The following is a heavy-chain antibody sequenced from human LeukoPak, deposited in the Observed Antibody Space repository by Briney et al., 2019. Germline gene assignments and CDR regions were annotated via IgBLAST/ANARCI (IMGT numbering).Heavy chain of an antibody. CDR3: ARGISDYYGSGSYYLDY. Sequence: SETLSLTCAVSGGSISSSNWWSWVRQPPGKGLEWIGEIYHSGSTNYNPSLKSRVTISVDKSKNQFSLKLSSVTAADTAVYYCARGISDYYGSGSYYLDYWGQGTLVTVSS. CDR1: GGSISSSNW. V-gene: IGHV4-4*02. D-gene: IGHD3-10*01. CDR2: IYHSGST. J-gene: IGHJ4*02.